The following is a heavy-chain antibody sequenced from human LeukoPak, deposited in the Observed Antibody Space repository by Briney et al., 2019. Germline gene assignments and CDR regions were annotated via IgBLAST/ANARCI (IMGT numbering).Heavy chain of an antibody. CDR1: GFTFSSYS. Sequence: PGGSLRLSCAASGFTFSSYSMNWVRQAPGKGLEWVSSISSSSSYIYYADSVKGRFTISRDNAKNSLYLQMNSLRAEDTAVYHCARDTKRYCSGGSCYYGMDVWGQGTTVTVSS. CDR2: ISSSSSYI. D-gene: IGHD2-15*01. J-gene: IGHJ6*02. CDR3: ARDTKRYCSGGSCYYGMDV. V-gene: IGHV3-21*01.